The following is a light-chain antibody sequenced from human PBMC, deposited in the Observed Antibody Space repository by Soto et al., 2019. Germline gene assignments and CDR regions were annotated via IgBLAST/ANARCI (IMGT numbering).Light chain of an antibody. CDR2: AAP. J-gene: IGKJ4*01. V-gene: IGKV1-39*01. CDR3: QQSYSTPSLT. Sequence: DIQMTQSPSSLSASIGDRVTITCRASQSISSYLNWYQQKPGKAPKVLIYAAPSLQSGVPSSFSGSGSGTDFTLTISSLQPEDFPIHHCQQSYSTPSLTFGGGTKVEIK. CDR1: QSISSY.